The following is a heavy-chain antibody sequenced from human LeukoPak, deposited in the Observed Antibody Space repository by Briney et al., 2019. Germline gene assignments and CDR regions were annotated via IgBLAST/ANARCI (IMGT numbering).Heavy chain of an antibody. CDR2: IYYSGST. J-gene: IGHJ4*02. Sequence: SETLSLTCTVSGGSISSGGYYWRWIRQHPGKGLEWIGYIYYSGSTYYNPSLKSRVTIKVDTSKNQFSLKLSSVTAADTAVYYCARSPGATIYLDYWGQGTLVTVSS. CDR1: GGSISSGGYY. CDR3: ARSPGATIYLDY. V-gene: IGHV4-31*03. D-gene: IGHD5-12*01.